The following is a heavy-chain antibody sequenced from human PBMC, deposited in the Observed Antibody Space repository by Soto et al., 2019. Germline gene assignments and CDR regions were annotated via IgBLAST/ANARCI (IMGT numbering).Heavy chain of an antibody. CDR3: ARESGGATATLDYYYFYMDV. CDR2: INPNSGVT. V-gene: IGHV1-2*04. J-gene: IGHJ6*03. CDR1: GDTFTDYY. Sequence: QVQLVQSGAEVKKPGASVTVSRRSSGDTFTDYYMHWVRQAPGQGLEWMGWINPNSGVTKYAQKFQGWVTMTRDTSIRTVYMQLSRLRSDDTAVYYCARESGGATATLDYYYFYMDVWGTGTTVTVSS. D-gene: IGHD5-12*01.